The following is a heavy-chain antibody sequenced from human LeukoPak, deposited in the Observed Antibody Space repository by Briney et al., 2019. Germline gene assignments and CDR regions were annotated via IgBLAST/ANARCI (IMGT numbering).Heavy chain of an antibody. Sequence: GGSLRLSCAASGLTFDDYAMHWVRQAPGKGLEWVSGISWNSGSIGYADPVKGRFTISRDNAKNSLYLQMNSLRAEDTALYYSAKDIKSGSHLQGAFEYWGQGTLVTVSS. CDR1: GLTFDDYA. D-gene: IGHD1-26*01. CDR3: AKDIKSGSHLQGAFEY. CDR2: ISWNSGSI. J-gene: IGHJ4*02. V-gene: IGHV3-9*01.